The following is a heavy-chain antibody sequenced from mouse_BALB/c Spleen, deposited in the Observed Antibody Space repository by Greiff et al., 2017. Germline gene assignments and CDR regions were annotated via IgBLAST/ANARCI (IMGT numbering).Heavy chain of an antibody. V-gene: IGHV5-4*02. CDR1: GFTFSDYY. Sequence: DVMLVESGGGLVKPGGSLKLSCAASGFTFSDYYMYWVRQTPEKRLEWVATISDGGSYTYYPDSVKGRFTISRDNAKNNLYLQMSSLKSEDTAMYYCARSRGIAYWGQGTLVTVSA. J-gene: IGHJ3*01. CDR2: ISDGGSYT. CDR3: ARSRGIAY. D-gene: IGHD3-3*01.